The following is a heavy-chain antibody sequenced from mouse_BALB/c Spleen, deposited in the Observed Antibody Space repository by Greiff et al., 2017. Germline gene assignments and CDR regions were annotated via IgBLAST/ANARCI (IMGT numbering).Heavy chain of an antibody. CDR2: IDPANGNT. CDR3: ATSIHYFLYYAMDY. CDR1: GFNIKDTY. D-gene: IGHD1-2*01. V-gene: IGHV14-3*02. Sequence: EVQGVESGAELVKPGASVKLSCTASGFNIKDTYMHWVKQRPEQGLEWIGRIDPANGNTKYDPKFQGKATITADTSSNTAYLQLSSLTSEDTAVYYCATSIHYFLYYAMDYWGQGTSVTVSS. J-gene: IGHJ4*01.